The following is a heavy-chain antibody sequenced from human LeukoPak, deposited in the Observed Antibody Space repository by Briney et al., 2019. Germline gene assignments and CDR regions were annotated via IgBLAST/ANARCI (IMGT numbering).Heavy chain of an antibody. D-gene: IGHD6-6*01. J-gene: IGHJ4*02. CDR1: GYIFTSYW. CDR3: ARQLTSARPFDY. CDR2: IYPGDSDT. V-gene: IGHV5-51*01. Sequence: GESLKISCKASGYIFTSYWIGWVRQMPGKGLEWMGIIYPGDSDTRYSPSLQGQVTISADKSISTAYLQWSSLKASDTAMFYCARQLTSARPFDYWGQGTLVTVSS.